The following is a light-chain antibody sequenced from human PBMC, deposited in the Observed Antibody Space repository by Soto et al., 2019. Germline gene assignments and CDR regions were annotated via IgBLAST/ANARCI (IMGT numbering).Light chain of an antibody. CDR2: GAS. CDR3: QQYGSSPRIT. Sequence: EIVLTQSPGTLSLSPGERATLSCRASQSVSSSYLAWYQQKPGQAPRLLIYGASSRATGILDRFSGSGSGTEFTLTISRLEPEDFSVYYCQQYGSSPRITFGQGTRLEIK. V-gene: IGKV3-20*01. CDR1: QSVSSSY. J-gene: IGKJ5*01.